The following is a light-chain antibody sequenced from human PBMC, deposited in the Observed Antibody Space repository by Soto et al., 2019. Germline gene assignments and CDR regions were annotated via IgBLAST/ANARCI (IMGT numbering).Light chain of an antibody. V-gene: IGLV2-14*03. CDR2: DVS. CDR1: SSDVGSYKY. Sequence: QSVLTQPASVSGSPGQSITISCTGTSSDVGSYKYVSWYQQLPSKAPKLIIYDVSNRPSGISSRFSGSKSGNTASLTISGLQAEDEADYYCTSYTTSTSYVFGTGTKVTVL. J-gene: IGLJ1*01. CDR3: TSYTTSTSYV.